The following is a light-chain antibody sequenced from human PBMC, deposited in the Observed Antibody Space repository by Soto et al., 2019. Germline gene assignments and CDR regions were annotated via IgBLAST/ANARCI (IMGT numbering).Light chain of an antibody. J-gene: IGLJ3*02. V-gene: IGLV2-14*02. Sequence: QSALTQPASVSGSPGQSITISCTGTSSDVGAYNLVSWYQQHPGRAPQLFIFDVSDRPSGVSDRFSGSKSGNTASLTISGLQAEDEASYYCRSYTNTSTLVFGGGTKVTVL. CDR3: RSYTNTSTLV. CDR1: SSDVGAYNL. CDR2: DVS.